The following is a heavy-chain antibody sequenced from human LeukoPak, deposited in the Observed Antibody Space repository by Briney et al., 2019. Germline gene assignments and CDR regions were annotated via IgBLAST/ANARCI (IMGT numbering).Heavy chain of an antibody. Sequence: PSETLSLTCTVSGGSLSSGSYFWSWIRQPAGKGLEWIGRIYGSGSTNYNPSLKSRVSISVDTSKNQFSLKLSSVTATDTAVYYCARADILTGYPFDYWGQGTLVTVSS. J-gene: IGHJ4*02. CDR2: IYGSGST. D-gene: IGHD3-9*01. CDR3: ARADILTGYPFDY. V-gene: IGHV4-61*02. CDR1: GGSLSSGSYF.